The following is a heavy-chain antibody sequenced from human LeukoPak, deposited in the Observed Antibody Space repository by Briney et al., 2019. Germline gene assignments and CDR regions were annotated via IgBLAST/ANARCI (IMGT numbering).Heavy chain of an antibody. Sequence: PSETLSLTCSVSGGSISRTDYYWGWIRQPPGKGLEWIGSVYYSGSTYYNPSLKSRVTISVDTSKEQFSLQLNSVTAADTAVYYCSHLDFFNKNAFDIWGQGTMVTVSS. CDR2: VYYSGST. D-gene: IGHD3-3*01. CDR1: GGSISRTDYY. J-gene: IGHJ3*02. V-gene: IGHV4-39*01. CDR3: SHLDFFNKNAFDI.